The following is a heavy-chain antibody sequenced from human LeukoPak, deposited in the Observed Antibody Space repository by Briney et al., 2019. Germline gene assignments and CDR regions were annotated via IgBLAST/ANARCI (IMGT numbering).Heavy chain of an antibody. J-gene: IGHJ4*02. CDR1: GFTFSSDS. CDR3: ARVHSGYGPDYIDH. Sequence: GGFLRLSCAASGFTFSSDSMNWVRQAPGKGLEWVSSISSTSGFISYADSVKGRFTISRDNAKSSLYLQMNSLRAEDTALYYCARVHSGYGPDYIDHWGQGTPVTVSS. D-gene: IGHD5-12*01. V-gene: IGHV3-21*06. CDR2: ISSTSGFI.